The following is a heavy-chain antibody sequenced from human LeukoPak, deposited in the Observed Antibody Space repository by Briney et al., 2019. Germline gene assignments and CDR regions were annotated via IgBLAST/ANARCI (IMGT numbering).Heavy chain of an antibody. CDR1: GGSFSGYY. CDR3: ASRRVVDTAMDY. J-gene: IGHJ4*02. Sequence: PSETLSLTCAVYGGSFSGYYWSWIRQPPGKGLEWIGEINHSGSTNYNPSLKSRVTISIDTSKNQFSLKLSSVTAADTAIYYCASRRVVDTAMDYWGQGTLVTVSS. V-gene: IGHV4-34*01. D-gene: IGHD5-18*01. CDR2: INHSGST.